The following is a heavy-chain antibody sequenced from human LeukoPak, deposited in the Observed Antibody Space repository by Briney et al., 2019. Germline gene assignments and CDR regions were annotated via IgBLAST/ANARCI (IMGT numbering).Heavy chain of an antibody. CDR1: GYTFTGYY. CDR3: VKDSSSWYELDYYYMDV. Sequence: ASVKVSCKASGYTFTGYYMRWVRQAPGQGLEWMGWINPNSGGTNYAQKFQGRVTMTRDTSISTAYMELSRLRSDDTAVYYCVKDSSSWYELDYYYMDVWGKGTTVTVSS. CDR2: INPNSGGT. V-gene: IGHV1-2*02. D-gene: IGHD6-13*01. J-gene: IGHJ6*03.